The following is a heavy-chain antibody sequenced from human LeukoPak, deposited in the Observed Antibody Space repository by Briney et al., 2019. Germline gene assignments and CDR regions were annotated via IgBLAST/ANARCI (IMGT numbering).Heavy chain of an antibody. CDR2: IYYSGST. CDR1: GGSLSSYY. D-gene: IGHD3-22*01. V-gene: IGHV4-59*01. CDR3: ARDGYYYDSSGYYARAFDI. J-gene: IGHJ3*02. Sequence: SETLSLTCTVSGGSLSSYYWSWIRQPPGRGLEWVGYIYYSGSTNYNPSLKSRVTISLDTSKNQFSLKLSSVTAADTAVYYCARDGYYYDSSGYYARAFDIWGQGKMVAVSS.